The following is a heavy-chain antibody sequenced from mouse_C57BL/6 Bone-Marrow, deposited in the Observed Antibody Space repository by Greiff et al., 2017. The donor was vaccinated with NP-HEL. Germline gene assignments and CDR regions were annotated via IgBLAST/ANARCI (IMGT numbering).Heavy chain of an antibody. J-gene: IGHJ4*01. Sequence: QVQLQQSGAELVKPGASVKLSCKASGYTFTSYWMQWVKQRPGQGLEWIGEIDPSDSYTNYNQKFKGKATLTVDTSSSTAYMQLSSLTSEDSAVYYCAREGVTTVVDDAMDYWGQGTSVTVSS. V-gene: IGHV1-50*01. CDR2: IDPSDSYT. D-gene: IGHD1-1*01. CDR1: GYTFTSYW. CDR3: AREGVTTVVDDAMDY.